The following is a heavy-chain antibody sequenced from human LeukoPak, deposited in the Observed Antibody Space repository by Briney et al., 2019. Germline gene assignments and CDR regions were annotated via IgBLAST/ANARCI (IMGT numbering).Heavy chain of an antibody. D-gene: IGHD7-27*01. V-gene: IGHV4-59*01. CDR1: GGSIDSYH. CDR3: ARVSGARGFDY. Sequence: PSETLSLTCAVSGGSIDSYHWTWIRQPPGKGLEWIGYIYYSGSTNYSPSLKSRVTISVDTSRTQFSLKLNSVTAADTAVYYCARVSGARGFDYWGQGTLVTVSS. CDR2: IYYSGST. J-gene: IGHJ4*02.